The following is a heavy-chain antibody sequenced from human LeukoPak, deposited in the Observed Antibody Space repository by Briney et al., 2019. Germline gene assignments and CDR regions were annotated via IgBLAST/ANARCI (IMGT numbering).Heavy chain of an antibody. CDR3: ARVLVRGVITYFDY. CDR1: GGSISSYY. D-gene: IGHD3-10*01. V-gene: IGHV4-59*01. Sequence: SETLSLTCTVAGGSISSYYWSWIRQPPGKGLDWIVYIYYSGSTNYNPSLKSRVTISVDTSKNQFALKLSSVTAADTAVYYCARVLVRGVITYFDYWGQGTLVTVSS. CDR2: IYYSGST. J-gene: IGHJ4*02.